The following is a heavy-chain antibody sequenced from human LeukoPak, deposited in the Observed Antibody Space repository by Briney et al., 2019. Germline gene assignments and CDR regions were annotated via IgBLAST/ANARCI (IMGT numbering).Heavy chain of an antibody. D-gene: IGHD2-21*01. V-gene: IGHV1-24*01. CDR3: ARDPIVGSPNWFDP. Sequence: ASVKVSCKVSGYTLTELSMHWVRQAPGKGLEWMGGFDPEDGETIYAQKFQGRVTMTEDTSTSTAYMELRSLRSDDTAVYYCARDPIVGSPNWFDPWGQGTLVTVSS. CDR1: GYTLTELS. CDR2: FDPEDGET. J-gene: IGHJ5*02.